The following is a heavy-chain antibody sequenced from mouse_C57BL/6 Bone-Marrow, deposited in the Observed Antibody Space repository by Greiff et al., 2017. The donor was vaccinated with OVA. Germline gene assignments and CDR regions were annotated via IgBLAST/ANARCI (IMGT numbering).Heavy chain of an antibody. J-gene: IGHJ4*01. CDR1: GYTFTSYG. V-gene: IGHV1-81*01. CDR2: IYPRSGNT. D-gene: IGHD2-4*01. CDR3: ARETFYYDCDDAVGY. Sequence: QVQLKESGAELARPGASVKLSCKASGYTFTSYGISWVKQRTGQGLEWIGEIYPRSGNTYYNEKFKGQATLTADKSSSTAYMELRSLTSEDSAVYFCARETFYYDCDDAVGYGGQETSVTVSS.